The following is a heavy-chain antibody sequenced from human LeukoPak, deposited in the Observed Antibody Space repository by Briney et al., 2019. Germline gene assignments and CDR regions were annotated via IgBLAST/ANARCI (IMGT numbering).Heavy chain of an antibody. V-gene: IGHV4-59*01. CDR3: ARGRSYYDSSGRFDY. J-gene: IGHJ4*02. CDR2: IYYSGST. Sequence: PSETLSLTCTVSGGSISGYYWSWIRQPPGKGLEWIGYIYYSGSTNYNPSLKSRVTISVDTSKNQFSLKLSSVTAADTAVYYCARGRSYYDSSGRFDYWGQGTLVTVSS. D-gene: IGHD3-22*01. CDR1: GGSISGYY.